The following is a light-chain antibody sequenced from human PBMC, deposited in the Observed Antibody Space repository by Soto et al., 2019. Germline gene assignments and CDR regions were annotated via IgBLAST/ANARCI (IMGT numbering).Light chain of an antibody. J-gene: IGKJ2*01. Sequence: EIVLTQSPATLSLSPGEKATVSCRASQCVSSYLAWYQQKPGQAPRLLIYDASNRATGFPARFSGSGSGTDFTLTISSLEPEDFAVYYCQQRSNWPPYTFGQGTKLEIK. CDR1: QCVSSY. CDR3: QQRSNWPPYT. CDR2: DAS. V-gene: IGKV3-11*01.